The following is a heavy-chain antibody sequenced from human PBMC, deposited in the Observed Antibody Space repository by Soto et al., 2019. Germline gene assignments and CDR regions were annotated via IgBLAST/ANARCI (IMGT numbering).Heavy chain of an antibody. CDR2: ILGGGPST. Sequence: GGSLNLSCSASGFTFSSYVMTWLRQAPGPGLEWVSSILGGGPSTYYADSVSGRFTLSRHNSKNTLYLQMNSLRVEDTAVYYCSKKVRGSNPLDSWGQGALVTVSS. CDR3: SKKVRGSNPLDS. D-gene: IGHD5-12*01. CDR1: GFTFSSYV. J-gene: IGHJ4*02. V-gene: IGHV3-23*01.